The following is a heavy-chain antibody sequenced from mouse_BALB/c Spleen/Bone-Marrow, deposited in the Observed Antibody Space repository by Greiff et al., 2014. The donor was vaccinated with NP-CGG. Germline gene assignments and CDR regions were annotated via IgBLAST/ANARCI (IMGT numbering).Heavy chain of an antibody. D-gene: IGHD2-2*01. CDR2: IYPGNVNT. J-gene: IGHJ4*01. Sequence: QVQLQQSGPELVKPGTSVRISCKASGYTFTSYYIRWVKQRPGQGLEWIGWIYPGNVNTKYNEKFKGKATLTADKSSSTAYMQLSSLTSEDSAVYFCARGGWLRDAMDYWGQGTSVTVSS. V-gene: IGHV1S56*01. CDR1: GYTFTSYY. CDR3: ARGGWLRDAMDY.